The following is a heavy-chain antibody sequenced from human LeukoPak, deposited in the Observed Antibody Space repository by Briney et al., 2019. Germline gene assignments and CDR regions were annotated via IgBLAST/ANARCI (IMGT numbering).Heavy chain of an antibody. J-gene: IGHJ4*02. V-gene: IGHV3-30*04. CDR1: GFTFSSYA. CDR3: ASACGGVGDCYNFDY. CDR2: ISYDGSNK. D-gene: IGHD2-21*02. Sequence: GGSLRLSCASSGFTFSSYAMQWVRQAPGKGLEWVAVISYDGSNKYYADSVKGRFTISRDNSKNTLYLQMNSLRAEDTAVYYCASACGGVGDCYNFDYWGQGTLVTVSS.